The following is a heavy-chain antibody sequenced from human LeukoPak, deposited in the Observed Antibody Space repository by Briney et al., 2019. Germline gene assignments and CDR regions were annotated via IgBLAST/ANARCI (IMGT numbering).Heavy chain of an antibody. V-gene: IGHV4-59*08. CDR2: IYSSWST. CDR1: VGFISTYY. D-gene: IGHD6-25*01. CDR3: ASSPGGRDDAFDI. Sequence: SETLSLTRTVSVGFISTYYWSWLRQPPCKGLDGIGYIYSSWSTDYNPSLKSRVTLSVDTSKDQSSLKLSSVTAADTAVYYCASSPGGRDDAFDIWGQGTMVTVPS. J-gene: IGHJ3*02.